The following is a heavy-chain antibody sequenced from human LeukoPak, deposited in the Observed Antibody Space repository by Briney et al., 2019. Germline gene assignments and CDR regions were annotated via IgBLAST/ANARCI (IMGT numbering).Heavy chain of an antibody. D-gene: IGHD1-26*01. CDR1: GGSISSSSYY. J-gene: IGHJ4*02. Sequence: NPSETLSLTCTVSGGSISSSSYYWSWIRQPPGKGLEWIGEINHSGSTNYNPSLKSRVTISVDTSKNQFSLKLSSVTAADTAVYYCARGGWYSESYMIKKLFDYWGQGTLVTVSS. V-gene: IGHV4-39*07. CDR2: INHSGST. CDR3: ARGGWYSESYMIKKLFDY.